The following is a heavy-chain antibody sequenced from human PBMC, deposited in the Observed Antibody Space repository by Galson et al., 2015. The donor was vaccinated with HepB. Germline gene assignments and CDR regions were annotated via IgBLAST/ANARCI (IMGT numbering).Heavy chain of an antibody. D-gene: IGHD2-15*01. CDR3: AREGYCSGGSRYNWFDP. V-gene: IGHV1-18*01. CDR2: ISAYNGNT. Sequence: SVKVSCKASGHTFTSYGISWVRQAPGQGLEWMGWISAYNGNTNYAQKLQGRVTMTTDTSTSTAYMELRSLRSDDTAVYYCAREGYCSGGSRYNWFDPWGQGTLVTVSS. CDR1: GHTFTSYG. J-gene: IGHJ5*02.